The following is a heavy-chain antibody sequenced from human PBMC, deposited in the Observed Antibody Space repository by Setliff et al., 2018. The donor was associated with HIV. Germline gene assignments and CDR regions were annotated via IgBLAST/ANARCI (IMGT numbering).Heavy chain of an antibody. CDR2: INPSGGST. CDR1: GYTFTTYY. D-gene: IGHD5-12*01. Sequence: ASVKVSCKASGYTFTTYYIHWVRQAPGQGLEWLGVINPSGGSTSYAQKFQGRVTMTRGTSTGTVYMELRSLRSEDTAVYYCARVDERWLQFYYFDNWGQGTLVTVSS. J-gene: IGHJ4*02. V-gene: IGHV1-46*01. CDR3: ARVDERWLQFYYFDN.